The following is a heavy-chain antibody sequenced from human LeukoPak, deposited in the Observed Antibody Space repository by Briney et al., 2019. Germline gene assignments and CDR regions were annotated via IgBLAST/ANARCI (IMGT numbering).Heavy chain of an antibody. V-gene: IGHV1-8*03. CDR2: MNPNSGNT. J-gene: IGHJ3*02. Sequence: ASVKVSCKASGYTFTSYDINWVRQATGQGLEWMGWMNPNSGNTGYAQKFQGRVTITRNTSISTAYMELSSLRSEDTAVYYCASGGGYDYVWGTYMDAFDIWGQGTMVTVSS. CDR1: GYTFTSYD. D-gene: IGHD3-16*01. CDR3: ASGGGYDYVWGTYMDAFDI.